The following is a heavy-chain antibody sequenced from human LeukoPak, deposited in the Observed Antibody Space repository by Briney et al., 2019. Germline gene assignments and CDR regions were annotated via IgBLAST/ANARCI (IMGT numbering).Heavy chain of an antibody. V-gene: IGHV3-48*04. Sequence: GGSLRLSCAASGFTFSSYTMNWVRPAPGKGLEWVSDISGSSSSIYYADSVKGRFTISRDNAKNSLYLQMNSLRAEDTAVYYCARDISGRAPPYYFDFWGQGTLVTVSS. CDR2: ISGSSSSI. D-gene: IGHD1-26*01. J-gene: IGHJ4*02. CDR3: ARDISGRAPPYYFDF. CDR1: GFTFSSYT.